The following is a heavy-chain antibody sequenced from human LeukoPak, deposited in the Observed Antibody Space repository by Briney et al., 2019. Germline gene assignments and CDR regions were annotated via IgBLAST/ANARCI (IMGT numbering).Heavy chain of an antibody. CDR3: ATGTKLLGYYYYYYMDV. D-gene: IGHD2-15*01. V-gene: IGHV1-2*02. Sequence: ASVKVSCKASGYTFTGYYMHWVRQAPGQGLEWMGWINPNSGGTNYVQKFQGRVTMTRDTSISTAYMELSRLRSDDTAVYYCATGTKLLGYYYYYYMDVWGKGTTVTVSS. CDR2: INPNSGGT. CDR1: GYTFTGYY. J-gene: IGHJ6*03.